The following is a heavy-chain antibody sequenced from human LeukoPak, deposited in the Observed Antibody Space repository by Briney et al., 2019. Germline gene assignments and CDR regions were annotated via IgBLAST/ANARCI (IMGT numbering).Heavy chain of an antibody. CDR1: GGSLCSLY. V-gene: IGHV4-59*01. J-gene: IGHJ3*02. D-gene: IGHD5-18*01. CDR2: IFYSGST. CDR3: ARIHYAFDI. Sequence: SETLSLTCTVSGGSLCSLYWPWIRQPPGKGLEWIGYIFYSGSTNYNPSLKSRVTMSVDTSKNKFSLKLTADTAADTSVYYCARIHYAFDIWGQGTMVTVSS.